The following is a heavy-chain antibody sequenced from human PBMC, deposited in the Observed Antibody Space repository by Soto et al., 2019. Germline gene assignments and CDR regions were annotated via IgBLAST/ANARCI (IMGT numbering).Heavy chain of an antibody. Sequence: EVQLVESGGGLVQPGGSLRLSCAASGFTVSSNYMSWVRQAPGKGLEWVSAISGSGGSTYYADSVKGRFTISRDNSKNTLYLQMNSLRAEDTAVYYCAKDYGDSYYFDYWGQGTLVTVSS. D-gene: IGHD4-17*01. CDR2: ISGSGGST. V-gene: IGHV3-23*04. CDR1: GFTVSSNY. J-gene: IGHJ4*02. CDR3: AKDYGDSYYFDY.